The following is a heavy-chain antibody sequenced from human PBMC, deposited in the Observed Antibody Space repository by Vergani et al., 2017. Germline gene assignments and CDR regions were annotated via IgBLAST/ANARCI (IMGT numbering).Heavy chain of an antibody. D-gene: IGHD3-10*01. CDR1: GDSVSSNSAA. V-gene: IGHV6-1*01. Sequence: QVQLQQSGPGLVKPSQILSLTCAISGDSVSSNSAAWNWIRQSPSRGLEWLGRTYYRSKWYNDYAVSVKSRITINPDTSKNQFSLQLNSVTPEDTAVYYCARDLGLEVFGDYSPYYYYYDMDVWGKGTTVTVSS. CDR3: ARDLGLEVFGDYSPYYYYYDMDV. J-gene: IGHJ6*03. CDR2: TYYRSKWYN.